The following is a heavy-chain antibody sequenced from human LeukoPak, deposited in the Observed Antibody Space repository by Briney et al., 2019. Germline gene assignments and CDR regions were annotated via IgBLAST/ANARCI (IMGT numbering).Heavy chain of an antibody. CDR3: ARLVGYCSSTSCLLDY. J-gene: IGHJ4*02. V-gene: IGHV4-34*01. D-gene: IGHD2-2*01. CDR1: GGSFSGYY. Sequence: SETLSLTCAVYGGSFSGYYWSWIRQPPGKGLEWIGEINHSGSTNYNPSLKSRVTISVDTSKNQFSLKLSSVTAVDTAVYYCARLVGYCSSTSCLLDYWGQGTLVTVSS. CDR2: INHSGST.